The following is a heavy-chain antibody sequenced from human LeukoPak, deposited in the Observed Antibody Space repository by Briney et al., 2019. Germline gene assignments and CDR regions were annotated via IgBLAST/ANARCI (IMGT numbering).Heavy chain of an antibody. CDR3: AAGDRFGVSRPNWFAP. Sequence: PGGSLRLSCAASGFTFSSYEMNWVRQAPGKGLEWVSSISSSSTYIYYPDSVKGRFTVSRDNAKNSLYLQMNSLRAEDTAVYYCAAGDRFGVSRPNWFAPWGQGTLVTVSS. CDR1: GFTFSSYE. V-gene: IGHV3-21*01. D-gene: IGHD3-3*01. CDR2: ISSSSTYI. J-gene: IGHJ5*02.